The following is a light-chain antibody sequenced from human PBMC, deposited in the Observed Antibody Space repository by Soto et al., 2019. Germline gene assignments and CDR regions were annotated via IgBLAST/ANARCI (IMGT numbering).Light chain of an antibody. J-gene: IGKJ2*01. CDR3: QQYLHWYT. Sequence: EIVMTQSPATLSVSPGETVTLSCRASQSVGSNVAWYQQKPGQAPRLLIYGASSRTAGIPVDFNGTGSGTDFSLTIRSLQSEDFAVYICQQYLHWYTFGQGTELVIK. V-gene: IGKV3D-15*01. CDR2: GAS. CDR1: QSVGSN.